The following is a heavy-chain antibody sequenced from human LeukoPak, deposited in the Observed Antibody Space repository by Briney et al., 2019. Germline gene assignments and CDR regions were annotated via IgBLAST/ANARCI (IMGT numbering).Heavy chain of an antibody. V-gene: IGHV3-30-3*01. D-gene: IGHD3-22*01. CDR3: ARAPDSSGYYYYFDY. CDR1: GFTFSRYA. Sequence: GGSLRLSCGASGFTFSRYAMNWVRQAPGQGLEWVAIISYGGNNQYYAESVKGRFTISRDNTKNTVYLQMNSLRPEDTAVYYCARAPDSSGYYYYFDYWGQGALVTVSS. CDR2: ISYGGNNQ. J-gene: IGHJ4*02.